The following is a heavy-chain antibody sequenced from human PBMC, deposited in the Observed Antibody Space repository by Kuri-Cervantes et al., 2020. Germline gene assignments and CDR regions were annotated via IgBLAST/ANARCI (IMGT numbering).Heavy chain of an antibody. Sequence: GESLKISCAASGFTFSDYYMSWIRQAPGKGLEWVSYISSSGSTIYYADSVKGRFTISRDNAKNSLYLQMNSLRAEDTAVYYCARDRGYDSPFDYWGQGTLVTVSS. CDR3: ARDRGYDSPFDY. J-gene: IGHJ4*02. V-gene: IGHV3-11*01. D-gene: IGHD5-12*01. CDR2: ISSSGSTI. CDR1: GFTFSDYY.